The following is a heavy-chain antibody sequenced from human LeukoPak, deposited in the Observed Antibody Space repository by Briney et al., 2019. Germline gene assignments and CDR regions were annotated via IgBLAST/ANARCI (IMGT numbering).Heavy chain of an antibody. J-gene: IGHJ3*02. CDR1: GFTFNTYV. CDR2: ISGSGGGT. Sequence: PGGSLRLSCAASGFTFNTYVMSWVRQAPGKGLEWVSAISGSGGGTYYVDSVKGRFTISRDNSKNTLYLQMNSLRAEDTAVYYCANRRDAFDIWGQGTMVTVSS. CDR3: ANRRDAFDI. V-gene: IGHV3-23*01.